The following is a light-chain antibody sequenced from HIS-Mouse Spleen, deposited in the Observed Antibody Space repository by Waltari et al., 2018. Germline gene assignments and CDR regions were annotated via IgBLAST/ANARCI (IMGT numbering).Light chain of an antibody. Sequence: NFMLTQPHSVSESPGKTVTISCTGSSGSIASNYVQWYQQRPGSAPTTVIYEDNQRTSGVPDRFSGSIDSSSNSASLTISGLKTEDEADYYCQSYDSSNVVFGGGTKLTVL. CDR1: SGSIASNY. CDR2: EDN. J-gene: IGLJ2*01. CDR3: QSYDSSNVV. V-gene: IGLV6-57*02.